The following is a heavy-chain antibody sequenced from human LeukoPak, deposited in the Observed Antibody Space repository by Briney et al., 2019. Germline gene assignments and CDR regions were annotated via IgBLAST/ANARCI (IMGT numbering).Heavy chain of an antibody. Sequence: PSETLSLTCTVSGGSISSGDYYWSWIRQPPGKGLEWIGYIYYSGSTYYNPSLKSRVTISVDTSKNQFSLKLSSVTAADTAVYYCARESEYYYDSSGYYYAPYYYYYYYMDVWGKGTTVTVSS. CDR1: GGSISSGDYY. V-gene: IGHV4-30-4*08. J-gene: IGHJ6*03. CDR2: IYYSGST. CDR3: ARESEYYYDSSGYYYAPYYYYYYYMDV. D-gene: IGHD3-22*01.